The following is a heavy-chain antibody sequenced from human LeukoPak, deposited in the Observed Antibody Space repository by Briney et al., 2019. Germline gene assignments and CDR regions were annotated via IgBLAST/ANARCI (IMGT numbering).Heavy chain of an antibody. CDR2: IYHSGST. V-gene: IGHV4-30-2*01. CDR1: GGSISSGGYY. CDR3: ARDIAVAGTGFDY. Sequence: SQTLSLTCTVSGGSISSGGYYWSWIRQPPGKGLEWIGYIYHSGSTYYNPSLKSRVTISVDRSKNQFSLKLSSVTAADTAVYYCARDIAVAGTGFDYWGQGTLVTVSS. J-gene: IGHJ4*02. D-gene: IGHD6-19*01.